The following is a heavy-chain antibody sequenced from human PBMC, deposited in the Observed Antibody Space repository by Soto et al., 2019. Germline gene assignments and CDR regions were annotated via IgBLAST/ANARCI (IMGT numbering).Heavy chain of an antibody. D-gene: IGHD3-10*01. CDR3: ARGVINDAFDI. V-gene: IGHV1-3*01. Sequence: ASVKVSCKASGYTFTSYAMHGVRQAPGQRLEWMGWINAGNGNTKYAQRVQGRVTMTTDTSTSTAYMELRSLRSDDTAVYYCARGVINDAFDIWGQGTMVTVSS. CDR1: GYTFTSYA. CDR2: INAGNGNT. J-gene: IGHJ3*02.